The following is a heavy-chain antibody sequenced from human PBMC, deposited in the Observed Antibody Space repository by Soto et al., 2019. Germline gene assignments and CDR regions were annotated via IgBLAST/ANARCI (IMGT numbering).Heavy chain of an antibody. CDR1: GFTFSSYG. CDR2: IWYDGSNK. J-gene: IGHJ4*02. V-gene: IGHV3-33*01. D-gene: IGHD2-21*02. Sequence: QVQLVESGGGVVQPGRSLRLSCAASGFTFSSYGMHWVRQAPGKGLEWVAVIWYDGSNKYYADSVKGRFTISRDNSKNTLFLQMNSVRAEDTAVYYCASVSFAYCCGDCHDPFDYWGQGTLVTVSS. CDR3: ASVSFAYCCGDCHDPFDY.